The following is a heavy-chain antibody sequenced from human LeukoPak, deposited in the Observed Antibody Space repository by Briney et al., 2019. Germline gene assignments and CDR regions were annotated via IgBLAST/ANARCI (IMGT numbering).Heavy chain of an antibody. D-gene: IGHD5-24*01. Sequence: SETLSLTCAVYGGSFSGFYWSWIRQPPGKGLEWIGEINHSGSTNYNPSLKSRVTTSIDTSKNQFSLRLSSVTAADTAVYYCARGVGSLRKREAFDIWGQGTMVTVSS. V-gene: IGHV4-34*01. CDR3: ARGVGSLRKREAFDI. J-gene: IGHJ3*02. CDR2: INHSGST. CDR1: GGSFSGFY.